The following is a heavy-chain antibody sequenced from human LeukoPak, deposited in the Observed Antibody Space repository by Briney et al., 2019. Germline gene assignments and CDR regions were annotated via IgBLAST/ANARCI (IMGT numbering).Heavy chain of an antibody. Sequence: SETLSLTCAIYGGSFSGYYWSWIRQPPGKGLEWIGEINHSGSTNYNPSLKSRVTISVDTSKNQFSLKLSSVTAADTAVYYCARRYYDILTGYLRFNWFDPWGQGTLVTVSS. CDR3: ARRYYDILTGYLRFNWFDP. CDR1: GGSFSGYY. CDR2: INHSGST. D-gene: IGHD3-9*01. V-gene: IGHV4-34*01. J-gene: IGHJ5*02.